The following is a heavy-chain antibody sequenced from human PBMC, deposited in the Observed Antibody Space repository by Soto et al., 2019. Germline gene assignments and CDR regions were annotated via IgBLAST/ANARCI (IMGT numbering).Heavy chain of an antibody. D-gene: IGHD2-15*01. CDR3: ARGIATGQLDP. CDR1: GYIFTRYT. CDR2: INPDNGNT. V-gene: IGHV1-3*01. Sequence: ASVKVSCKASGYIFTRYTMNWVRQAPGQRLEWMGWINPDNGNTKSSQKFQDRVIITRDTSASTAYMDLSSLRSEDTAVYYCARGIATGQLDPWGQGTLVTVSS. J-gene: IGHJ5*02.